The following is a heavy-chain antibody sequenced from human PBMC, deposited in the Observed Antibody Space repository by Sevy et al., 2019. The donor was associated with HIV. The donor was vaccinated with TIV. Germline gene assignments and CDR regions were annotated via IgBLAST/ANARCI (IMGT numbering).Heavy chain of an antibody. J-gene: IGHJ5*02. CDR2: IRSISTYI. D-gene: IGHD1-26*01. CDR3: AGNSGSVPHDWFDP. CDR1: GFSFNMYS. Sequence: GGSLRLSCAASGFSFNMYSMNWVRQAPGKGLEWVSSIRSISTYIYYADSVKGRFTISRDNAKNSLYLQMNSLRAEDTAVYYCAGNSGSVPHDWFDPWGQGTLVTVSS. V-gene: IGHV3-21*01.